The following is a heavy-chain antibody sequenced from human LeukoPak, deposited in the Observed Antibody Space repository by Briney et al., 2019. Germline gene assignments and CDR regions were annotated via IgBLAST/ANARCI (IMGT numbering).Heavy chain of an antibody. V-gene: IGHV3-21*01. Sequence: GGSLRLSCAASGFTFRSYSMNWVRQAPGKGLEWVSAIDPSSTYIYYADSVKGRFTISRDNAENSLYLQMNSLRVEDTAVYYCARDADYYDSSGYEYWGQGTLVTVSS. CDR2: IDPSSTYI. CDR3: ARDADYYDSSGYEY. CDR1: GFTFRSYS. D-gene: IGHD3-22*01. J-gene: IGHJ4*02.